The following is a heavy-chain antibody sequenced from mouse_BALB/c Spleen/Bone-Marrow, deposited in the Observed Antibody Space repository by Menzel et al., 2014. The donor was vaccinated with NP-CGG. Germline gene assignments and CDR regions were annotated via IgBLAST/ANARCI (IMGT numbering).Heavy chain of an antibody. D-gene: IGHD1-1*01. V-gene: IGHV5-12-1*01. CDR3: ARPLYYYGSSPFYAMDY. CDR1: GFAFSSYD. J-gene: IGHJ4*01. Sequence: EVKLEESGGGLVKPGGSLKLSCAASGFAFSSYDMSWVRRTPEKRLEWVAYISSGGGSTYYPDTVKGRFTISRDNAKNTLYPQMSSLKSEDTAMYYCARPLYYYGSSPFYAMDYWGQGTSVTVSS. CDR2: ISSGGGST.